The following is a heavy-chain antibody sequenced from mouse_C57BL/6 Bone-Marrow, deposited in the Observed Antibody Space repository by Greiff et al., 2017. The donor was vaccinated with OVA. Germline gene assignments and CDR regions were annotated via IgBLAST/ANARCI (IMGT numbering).Heavy chain of an antibody. J-gene: IGHJ2*01. Sequence: VQLQESGAELVRPGASVTLSCKASGYTFTDYEMHWVKQTPVHGLEWIGAIDPETGGTAYNQKFKGKAILTADKSSSTAYMELRSLTSEDSAVYYCTRRAGLDYWGQGTTLTVSS. CDR2: IDPETGGT. CDR3: TRRAGLDY. CDR1: GYTFTDYE. V-gene: IGHV1-15*01.